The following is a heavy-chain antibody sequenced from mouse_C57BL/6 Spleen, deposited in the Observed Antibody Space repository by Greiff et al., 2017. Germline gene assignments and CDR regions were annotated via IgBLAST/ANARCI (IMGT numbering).Heavy chain of an antibody. CDR1: GYAFSSSW. D-gene: IGHD3-3*01. J-gene: IGHJ4*01. Sequence: QVQLQQSGPELVKPGASVKISCKASGYAFSSSWMNWVKQRPGKGLEWIGRIYPGDGDTNYNGKFKGKATLTADKSSSTAYMQLSSLTSEDSAVYFCARLGDDYAMDYWGQGTSVTVSS. V-gene: IGHV1-82*01. CDR3: ARLGDDYAMDY. CDR2: IYPGDGDT.